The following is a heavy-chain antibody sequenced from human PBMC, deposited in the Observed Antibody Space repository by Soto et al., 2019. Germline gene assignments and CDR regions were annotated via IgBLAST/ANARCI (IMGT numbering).Heavy chain of an antibody. J-gene: IGHJ3*02. CDR1: GFTFSGYN. D-gene: IGHD3-10*01. CDR2: ISGSSSYI. Sequence: PGESLKISCAASGFTFSGYNMNWVRLAPGKGLEWVSSISGSSSYIHYADAVKGRLTISRDNAKNSLFLQMSSLRAEDTAVYYCARDSAFAFDIWGQGTMVTVSS. V-gene: IGHV3-21*01. CDR3: ARDSAFAFDI.